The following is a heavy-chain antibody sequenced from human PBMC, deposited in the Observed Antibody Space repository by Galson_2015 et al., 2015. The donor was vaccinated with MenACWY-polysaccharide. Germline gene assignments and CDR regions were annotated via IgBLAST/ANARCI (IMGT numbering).Heavy chain of an antibody. CDR2: MNPNSGNT. J-gene: IGHJ4*02. Sequence: SVKVSCKASGYRFSSYDIKWVRQASGQGLEWMGWMNPNSGNTGYAQKFQGRVAMTRDTATSTAYMELRMLRYDDTAVYYCTRLIARKHTFVDSWGQGIQVSVS. D-gene: IGHD2-21*01. CDR3: TRLIARKHTFVDS. CDR1: GYRFSSYD. V-gene: IGHV1-8*01.